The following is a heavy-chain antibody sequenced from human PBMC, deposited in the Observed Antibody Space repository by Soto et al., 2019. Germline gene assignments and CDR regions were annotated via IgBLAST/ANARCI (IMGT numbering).Heavy chain of an antibody. D-gene: IGHD2-15*01. CDR2: IGGGGEYT. CDR3: AKDEVAANGLADDFDL. Sequence: EVQLLESGGGVVQPGGSLTLTCIVSGFTSGKYAMSWVRQAPGKGLEWVSEIGGGGEYTNYADSVRGRFTMSRDNSKNTLYLHMSSLKVEYPAVYYCAKDEVAANGLADDFDLSGQGTVVTVSS. CDR1: GFTSGKYA. V-gene: IGHV3-23*01. J-gene: IGHJ3*01.